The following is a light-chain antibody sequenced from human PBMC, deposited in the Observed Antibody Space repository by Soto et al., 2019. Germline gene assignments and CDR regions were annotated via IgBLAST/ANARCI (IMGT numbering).Light chain of an antibody. CDR1: SSDVGSYNL. Sequence: QSALTQPASVSGSPGQLITISCTGTSSDVGSYNLVSWYQQHPGKAPKLMIYEGSKRPSGVSNRFSGSKSGNTASLTISGLQAEDEADYYCCSYAGSSTFHVVFGGGTKVTVL. V-gene: IGLV2-23*03. CDR2: EGS. CDR3: CSYAGSSTFHVV. J-gene: IGLJ2*01.